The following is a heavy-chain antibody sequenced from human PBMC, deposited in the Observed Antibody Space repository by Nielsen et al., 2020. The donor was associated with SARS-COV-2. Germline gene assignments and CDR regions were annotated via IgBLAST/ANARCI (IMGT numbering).Heavy chain of an antibody. CDR2: IYTDGDT. CDR3: ARDSNWKFDY. J-gene: IGHJ4*02. D-gene: IGHD1-20*01. V-gene: IGHV3-66*01. CDR1: GLTVSRNY. Sequence: GESLKISCAASGLTVSRNYMTWVRQAPGKGLEWVSVIYTDGDTYYADSVKGRFTISRDNSKNTLYLQMNTLRAEDTAVYYCARDSNWKFDYWGQGTLVTVAP.